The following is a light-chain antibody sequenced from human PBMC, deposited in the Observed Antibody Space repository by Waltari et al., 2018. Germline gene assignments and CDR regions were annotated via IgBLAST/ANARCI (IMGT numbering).Light chain of an antibody. Sequence: QSALTQPRSVSGSPGPSVTISCTGTSSDVGANNFVSWYQHHPDKAPKLITYDINKRPSGVPDRFSGSKSGNTASLTISGLQAEDEADYYCCSCVGRNIYWVFGGGTKLTVL. J-gene: IGLJ3*02. V-gene: IGLV2-11*01. CDR1: SSDVGANNF. CDR2: DIN. CDR3: CSCVGRNIYWV.